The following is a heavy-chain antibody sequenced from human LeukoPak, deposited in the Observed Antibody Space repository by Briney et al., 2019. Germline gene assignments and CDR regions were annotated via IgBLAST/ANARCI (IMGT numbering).Heavy chain of an antibody. CDR3: VKGSGTNDYGMDA. V-gene: IGHV3-30*18. J-gene: IGHJ6*02. CDR2: ILYDGSRQ. CDR1: GFTFSSYS. Sequence: GGSLRLSCAASGFTFSSYSMNWVRQAPGKGLEWVAVILYDGSRQYYTDSVKGRFTISRDNSQNTLFLQMSSLRAEDTAVYYCVKGSGTNDYGMDAWGQGTTVTVPS. D-gene: IGHD3-10*01.